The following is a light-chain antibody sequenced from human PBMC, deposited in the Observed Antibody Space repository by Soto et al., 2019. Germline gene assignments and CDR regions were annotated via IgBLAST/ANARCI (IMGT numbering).Light chain of an antibody. V-gene: IGKV3-15*01. CDR1: QSVSSN. Sequence: EIVMTQSPATLSVSPGERATLSCRASQSVSSNLAWYQQKPGQAPRLLIYGASTRATGIPARFSGSGSGTEFTRTICSRQSEDFAVYYCQQYNNWPRWTFGQGTKVEIK. CDR2: GAS. CDR3: QQYNNWPRWT. J-gene: IGKJ1*01.